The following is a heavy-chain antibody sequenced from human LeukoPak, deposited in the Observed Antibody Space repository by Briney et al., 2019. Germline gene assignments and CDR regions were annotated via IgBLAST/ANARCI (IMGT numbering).Heavy chain of an antibody. Sequence: SETLSLTCTVSGGSISSSSYYWGWLRQPPGKGLEWIGSIYYSGSTYYNPSLKSRVTISVDTSKNQFSLKLSSVTAADTAVYYCARLVVTNDAFDIWGQGTMVTVSS. CDR3: ARLVVTNDAFDI. CDR2: IYYSGST. V-gene: IGHV4-39*01. CDR1: GGSISSSSYY. D-gene: IGHD4-23*01. J-gene: IGHJ3*02.